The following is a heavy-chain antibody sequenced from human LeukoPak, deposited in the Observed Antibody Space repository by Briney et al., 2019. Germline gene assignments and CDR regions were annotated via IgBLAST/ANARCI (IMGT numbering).Heavy chain of an antibody. CDR2: IRSKANSYAT. V-gene: IGHV3-73*01. Sequence: GGSLRLSCAASGFTFSGSAMHWVRQASGKGLEWVGRIRSKANSYATAYAASVKGRFTISRDDSKNTAYLQMNSLKTEDTAVYYCTTSLGGSGRPNWFDPWGQGTLVTVSS. CDR3: TTSLGGSGRPNWFDP. CDR1: GFTFSGSA. J-gene: IGHJ5*02. D-gene: IGHD7-27*01.